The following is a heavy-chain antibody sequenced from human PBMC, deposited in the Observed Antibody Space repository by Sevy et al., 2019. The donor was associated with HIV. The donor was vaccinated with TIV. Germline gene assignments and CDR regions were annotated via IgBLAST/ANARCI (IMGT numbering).Heavy chain of an antibody. CDR3: ASTSDGDNLYYYYGMDV. CDR1: GYTFTGYY. Sequence: ASVKVSCKASGYTFTGYYMHWVRQAPGQGLEWMGRINPNSGGTNYAQKFQGRVTMTRDTSISTAYMELSRLRSDDTAVYYCASTSDGDNLYYYYGMDVWGQGTTVTVSS. CDR2: INPNSGGT. V-gene: IGHV1-2*06. D-gene: IGHD2-15*01. J-gene: IGHJ6*02.